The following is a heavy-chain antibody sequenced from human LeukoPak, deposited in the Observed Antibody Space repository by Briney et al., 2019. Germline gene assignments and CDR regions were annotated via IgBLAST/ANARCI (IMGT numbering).Heavy chain of an antibody. V-gene: IGHV3-7*01. D-gene: IGHD1-1*01. CDR1: GFTFSSYW. J-gene: IGHJ4*02. CDR3: AKGGGQLDNPNFDY. CDR2: IKQDGSEK. Sequence: GGSLRLSCAASGFTFSSYWMSWVRQAPGKGLEWVANIKQDGSEKYYADSVKGRFTISRDNSKNTLYLQMNSLRAEDTAVYYCAKGGGQLDNPNFDYWGQGTLVTVSS.